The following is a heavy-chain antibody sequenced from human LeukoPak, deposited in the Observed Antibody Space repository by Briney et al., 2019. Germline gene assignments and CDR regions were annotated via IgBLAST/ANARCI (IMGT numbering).Heavy chain of an antibody. Sequence: GGSLGLSCAASGFTFRDYAFHWVRQAPGKGLEWVAVISYDGTTEYYADSVRGRFTISRDNSKNTLYLQMNSLRAEDTAVYYCARGETIRLYYFDYWGQGTLVTVSS. CDR1: GFTFRDYA. CDR3: ARGETIRLYYFDY. CDR2: ISYDGTTE. V-gene: IGHV3-30*01. D-gene: IGHD1-14*01. J-gene: IGHJ4*02.